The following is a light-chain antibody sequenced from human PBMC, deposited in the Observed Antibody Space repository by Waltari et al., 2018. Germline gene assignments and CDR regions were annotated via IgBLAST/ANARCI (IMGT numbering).Light chain of an antibody. CDR2: SNN. Sequence: QSVLTQPPSASGTPGQRGTISCSGSSAHSGSNTVNCYQQLPGTAPKLPIYSNNQRPSGVPDRFSGSKSGTSASLAISGLQSEDEADYYCAAWDDSLNGPVVFGGGTKLTVL. V-gene: IGLV1-44*01. J-gene: IGLJ2*01. CDR1: SAHSGSNT. CDR3: AAWDDSLNGPVV.